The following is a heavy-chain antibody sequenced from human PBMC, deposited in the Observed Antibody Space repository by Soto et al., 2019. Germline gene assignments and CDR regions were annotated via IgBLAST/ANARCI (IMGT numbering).Heavy chain of an antibody. V-gene: IGHV4-30-2*01. D-gene: IGHD4-17*01. CDR1: GGSISSGGYS. J-gene: IGHJ3*02. CDR2: IYHTGSS. Sequence: QLQLQESGSGLVKPSQTLSLTCTVSGGSISSGGYSWGWIRQPPGKGLEWIGYIYHTGSSYYSPSRKNRVTISVDKSKNHVSLEWTSVTAADTAVYFCAKEGDYSAYDILGQGTMVIVSS. CDR3: AKEGDYSAYDI.